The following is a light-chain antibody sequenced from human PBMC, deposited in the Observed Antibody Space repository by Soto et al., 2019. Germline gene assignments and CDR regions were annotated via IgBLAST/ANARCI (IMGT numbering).Light chain of an antibody. CDR1: RSNIGNNT. J-gene: IGLJ2*01. CDR3: AAWDDSLKGVV. V-gene: IGLV1-44*01. CDR2: NDN. Sequence: SVLTQPPSASGTPGQRVTISCSGSRSNIGNNTVNWYQQLPGTAPKLLIYNDNQRPSGVSDRISGSESDTSASLAISGLQSEDEAEYYCAAWDDSLKGVVFGGGTKLTVL.